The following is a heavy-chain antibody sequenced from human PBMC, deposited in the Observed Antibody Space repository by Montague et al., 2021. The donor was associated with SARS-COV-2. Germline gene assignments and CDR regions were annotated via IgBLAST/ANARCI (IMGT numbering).Heavy chain of an antibody. D-gene: IGHD6-19*01. V-gene: IGHV6-1*01. J-gene: IGHJ4*02. CDR3: VRYSGWFYFDF. CDR1: GDSVSINRLA. Sequence: CAISGDSVSINRLAWSWVRHSPSSRLEWLGRTYYRSKWYSDYAPSVRGRLTVNPDASKNEFSLELNYVTPEDTAVYYCVRYSGWFYFDFWGQGTLVTVSS. CDR2: TYYRSKWYS.